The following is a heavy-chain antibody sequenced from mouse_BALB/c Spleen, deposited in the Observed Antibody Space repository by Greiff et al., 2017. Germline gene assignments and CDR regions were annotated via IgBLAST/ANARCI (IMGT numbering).Heavy chain of an antibody. V-gene: IGHV1S132*01. CDR1: GYTFTSYW. CDR3: ARRSGYFDY. CDR2: IFPGTGTT. Sequence: QVQLKESGAELVKPGASVTLSCKTSGYTFTSYWLQWVKQRPGQGLGWIGEIFPGTGTTYYNEKFKGKATLTIDTSASTAYMQLSSLTSEDSAVYFCARRSGYFDYWGQGTTLTVSS. J-gene: IGHJ2*01.